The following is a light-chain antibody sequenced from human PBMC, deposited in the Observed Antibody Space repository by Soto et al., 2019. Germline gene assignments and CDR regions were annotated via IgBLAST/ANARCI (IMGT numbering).Light chain of an antibody. J-gene: IGLJ2*01. CDR2: RNN. CDR1: SSNIGSNY. V-gene: IGLV1-47*01. CDR3: AAWDDSLSGVV. Sequence: QSVLTQPPSASGTPGQRVTISCSGSSSNIGSNYVFWYQHLPGTAPKLLIYRNNQRPSGVADRFSGSKSGTSASLAIGGLRSEDETDYYCAAWDDSLSGVVFGGGTKVTVL.